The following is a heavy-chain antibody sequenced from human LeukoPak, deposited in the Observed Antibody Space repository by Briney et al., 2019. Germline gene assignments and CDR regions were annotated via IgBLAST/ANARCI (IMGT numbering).Heavy chain of an antibody. Sequence: ASVKVSCKTSGYTFTTYDINWVRQAPGQGLEWMGRISAYNGCTNYGQKFQGRVSMTTDTSTNTAYMELRSLRSDDTAVYYCARVGTGTRSFDSWGQGTLVTVSS. CDR3: ARVGTGTRSFDS. J-gene: IGHJ4*02. D-gene: IGHD1/OR15-1a*01. CDR2: ISAYNGCT. V-gene: IGHV1-18*01. CDR1: GYTFTTYD.